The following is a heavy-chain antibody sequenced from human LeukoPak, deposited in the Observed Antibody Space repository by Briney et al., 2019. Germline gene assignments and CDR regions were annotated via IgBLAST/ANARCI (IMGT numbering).Heavy chain of an antibody. Sequence: SETLSLTCAVYGGSFSGYYWSWVRQPPGKGLEWIGETNHSGSNNYNPSLKSRVTISVDTSKNQFSLRLTSVTAADTAVYYCARVGDCSGGRCYRNYFDYWGQGTLVTVSS. CDR3: ARVGDCSGGRCYRNYFDY. D-gene: IGHD2-15*01. V-gene: IGHV4-34*01. CDR1: GGSFSGYY. J-gene: IGHJ4*02. CDR2: TNHSGSN.